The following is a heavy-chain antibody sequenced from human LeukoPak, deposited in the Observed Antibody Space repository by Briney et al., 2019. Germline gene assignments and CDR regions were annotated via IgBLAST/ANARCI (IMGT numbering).Heavy chain of an antibody. D-gene: IGHD3-22*01. CDR2: IYYSGST. CDR3: ATITMIVVVRDY. J-gene: IGHJ4*02. Sequence: SETLSLTCTVSGGSISSSSYYWGWIRQPPGKGLEWIGSIYYSGSTYYNPSLKSRVTISVDTSKNQFSLKLSSVTAADTAVYYCATITMIVVVRDYWGQGTLVTVSS. CDR1: GGSISSSSYY. V-gene: IGHV4-39*07.